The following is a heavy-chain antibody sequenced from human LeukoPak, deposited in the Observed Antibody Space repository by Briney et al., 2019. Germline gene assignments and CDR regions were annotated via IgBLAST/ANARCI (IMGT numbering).Heavy chain of an antibody. CDR3: ASGDGYNPRDRAFDI. D-gene: IGHD5-24*01. CDR1: GFTFSSYS. J-gene: IGHJ3*02. Sequence: GGSLRLSCAASGFTFSSYSMNWVRQAPGKGLEWVSSISSSSSYIYYADSVKGRFTISRDNAKNSLYLQMNSLRAEDTAVYYCASGDGYNPRDRAFDIWGQGTMVTVSS. CDR2: ISSSSSYI. V-gene: IGHV3-21*04.